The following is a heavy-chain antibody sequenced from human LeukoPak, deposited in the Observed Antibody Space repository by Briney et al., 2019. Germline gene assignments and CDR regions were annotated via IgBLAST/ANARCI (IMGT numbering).Heavy chain of an antibody. V-gene: IGHV3-30*02. CDR3: AKHLGPEATGYFEDYHYYGMDV. D-gene: IGHD3-9*01. Sequence: PGGSLRLSCAASGFPFGSYGVHWVRQAPGKGLEWMAFIRYDGSDKYYADSVKGRVTISRDNSKNTLYLQLNGLRGEDTAVYYCAKHLGPEATGYFEDYHYYGMDVWGQGTTVTVSS. CDR1: GFPFGSYG. J-gene: IGHJ6*02. CDR2: IRYDGSDK.